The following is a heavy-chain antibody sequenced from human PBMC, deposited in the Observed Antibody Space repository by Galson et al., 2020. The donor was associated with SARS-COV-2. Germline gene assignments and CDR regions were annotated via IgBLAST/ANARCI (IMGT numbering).Heavy chain of an antibody. CDR3: ARHNDILTGYPIHYFDY. V-gene: IGHV4-39*01. CDR1: GGSISSRSYY. D-gene: IGHD3-9*01. J-gene: IGHJ4*02. CDR2: IYYSGST. Sequence: SETLSLTCTVSGGSISSRSYYWGWIRQPPGKGLEWIGSIYYSGSTYYNPSLKSRVTISVDTSKNQFSLKLSSVTAADTAVYYCARHNDILTGYPIHYFDYWGQGTLVTVSS.